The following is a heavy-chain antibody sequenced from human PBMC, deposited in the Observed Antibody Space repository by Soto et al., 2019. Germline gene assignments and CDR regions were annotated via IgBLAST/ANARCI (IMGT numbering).Heavy chain of an antibody. CDR2: ISTSGADT. J-gene: IGHJ4*02. CDR1: GFTFINYA. D-gene: IGHD2-2*01. CDR3: AKGGDVVRPGNYLDS. Sequence: EVQLLQSGGALLQPGGSLRLSCGASGFTFINYAMNWVRQAPGKGLEWVSAISTSGADTYYADSVQGRFTISRNNSKSTLYLQMNCLRVEDTAVYYCAKGGDVVRPGNYLDSWGQGTLVTVSS. V-gene: IGHV3-23*01.